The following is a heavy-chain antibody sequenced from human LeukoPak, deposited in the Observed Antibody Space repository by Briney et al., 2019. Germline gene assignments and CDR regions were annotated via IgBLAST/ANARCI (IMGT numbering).Heavy chain of an antibody. J-gene: IGHJ3*02. V-gene: IGHV1-8*03. D-gene: IGHD3-10*01. Sequence: GASVKVSCKASGYTFTSYDINWVRQATGQGLEWMGWMNPNSGNTGYAQKFQGRVTITRNTSISTAYMELSSLRSEDTAVYYCARRSSLGGSGTRGFFSSAHRGPFDIWGQGTMVTVSS. CDR3: ARRSSLGGSGTRGFFSSAHRGPFDI. CDR2: MNPNSGNT. CDR1: GYTFTSYD.